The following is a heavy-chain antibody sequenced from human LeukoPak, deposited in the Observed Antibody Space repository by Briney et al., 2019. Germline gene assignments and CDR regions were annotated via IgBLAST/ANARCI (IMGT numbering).Heavy chain of an antibody. CDR3: ARELPATVTTYYYGMDV. CDR1: GFIVGSNY. D-gene: IGHD4-17*01. V-gene: IGHV3-66*01. Sequence: GGSLRLSCAASGFIVGSNYTSWVRQAPGKGLEWVSVIYSGGSTYYADSVKGRFTISRDNSKNTLYLQMNSLRAEDTAVYYCARELPATVTTYYYGMDVWGQGTTVTVSS. J-gene: IGHJ6*02. CDR2: IYSGGST.